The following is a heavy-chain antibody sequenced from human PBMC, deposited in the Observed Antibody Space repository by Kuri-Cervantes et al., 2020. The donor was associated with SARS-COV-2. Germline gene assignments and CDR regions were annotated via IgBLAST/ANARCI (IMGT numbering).Heavy chain of an antibody. J-gene: IGHJ4*02. CDR1: GFTFSSYA. Sequence: GESLKISCAASGFTFSSYAMHWVRQAPGKGLEWVAVISYDGSNKYYADSVKGRFTISRDNSKNTLYLQMNSLRAEDTAVYYCAKEAGSYYSDSSGLYYFDYWGQGTLVTVSS. V-gene: IGHV3-30-3*01. CDR2: ISYDGSNK. D-gene: IGHD3-22*01. CDR3: AKEAGSYYSDSSGLYYFDY.